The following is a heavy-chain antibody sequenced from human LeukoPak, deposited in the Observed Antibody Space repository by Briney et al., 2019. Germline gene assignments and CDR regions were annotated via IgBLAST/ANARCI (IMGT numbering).Heavy chain of an antibody. CDR3: VTERAGAFED. J-gene: IGHJ4*02. CDR1: GFTFSNAW. Sequence: GGSLRLSCAASGFTFSNAWMTWVRQAPGKGLEWVGHIKSNTDGGTTDYAAPVKGRFTFSRDDSKNTLFLQMNIMQTEDTAMYYCVTERAGAFEDWGQGTLVTVSS. CDR2: IKSNTDGGTT. V-gene: IGHV3-15*01. D-gene: IGHD6-19*01.